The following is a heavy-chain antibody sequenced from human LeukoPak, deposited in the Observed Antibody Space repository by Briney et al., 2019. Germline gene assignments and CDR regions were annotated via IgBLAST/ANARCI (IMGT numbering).Heavy chain of an antibody. CDR2: VDPEDGET. CDR3: AIPVYYYDSSAQRDAFDI. V-gene: IGHV1-69-2*01. CDR1: GYTFTDYY. J-gene: IGHJ3*02. D-gene: IGHD3-22*01. Sequence: ASVKISCKVSGYTFTDYYMHWVQQAPGKGLEWMGLVDPEDGETIYAKKFQGRVTITADTSTDTAYMELSSLRSEDTAVYYCAIPVYYYDSSAQRDAFDIWGQGTMVTVSS.